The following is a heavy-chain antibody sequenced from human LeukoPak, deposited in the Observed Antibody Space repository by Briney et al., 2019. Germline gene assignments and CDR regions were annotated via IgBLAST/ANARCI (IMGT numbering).Heavy chain of an antibody. CDR3: AKDSSMSDC. CDR1: GFTFSSYG. D-gene: IGHD6-13*01. J-gene: IGHJ4*02. V-gene: IGHV3-30*02. CDR2: IRYDGNDK. Sequence: PGGSLRLSCAASGFTFSSYGMHWVRQAPGKGLEWVAFIRYDGNDKHYADSVKGRVTVSRDNSKNTLYLQMNSLRAEDTAVYYCAKDSSMSDCWGQGTLVTVSS.